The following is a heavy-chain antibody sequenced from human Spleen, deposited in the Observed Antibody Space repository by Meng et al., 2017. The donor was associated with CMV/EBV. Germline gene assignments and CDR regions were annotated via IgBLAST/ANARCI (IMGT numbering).Heavy chain of an antibody. Sequence: TSHCIHWVRQAPGQGLEWMGVMKPSGGVTSHAQKLQARVTVTRDTSTSTVYMELSSLRFEDTAVFYCARDRPDGITTAYNYYGMDVWGQGTTVTVSS. J-gene: IGHJ6*02. CDR2: MKPSGGVT. D-gene: IGHD4-11*01. CDR3: ARDRPDGITTAYNYYGMDV. CDR1: TSHC. V-gene: IGHV1-46*01.